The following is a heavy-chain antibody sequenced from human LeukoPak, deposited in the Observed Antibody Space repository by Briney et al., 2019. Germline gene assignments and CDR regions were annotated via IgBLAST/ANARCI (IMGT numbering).Heavy chain of an antibody. CDR1: GGSFSGYY. V-gene: IGHV4-34*01. D-gene: IGHD3-22*01. CDR3: ARGSPYYYDSSGLDY. Sequence: SETLSLTCAVYGGSFSGYYWSWIRQPPGKGLEWIGEINHSGSTNYNPSLKSRVTISVDTSKNQFSLKLSSVTAADTAVYYCARGSPYYYDSSGLDYWGQGTLVTVSS. J-gene: IGHJ4*02. CDR2: INHSGST.